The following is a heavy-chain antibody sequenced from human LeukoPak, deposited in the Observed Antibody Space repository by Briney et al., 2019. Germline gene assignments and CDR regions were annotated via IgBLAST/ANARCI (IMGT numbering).Heavy chain of an antibody. D-gene: IGHD6-19*01. V-gene: IGHV3-23*01. CDR3: ARASGYSSGWYLYSSYFDY. J-gene: IGHJ4*02. CDR1: GFTFSSYA. Sequence: GGSLRLSCAASGFTFSSYAMSWVRQAPGKGLEWVSAISGSGGSTYYADSVKGRFTISRDNSKNTLYLQMNSLRAEDTAVYYCARASGYSSGWYLYSSYFDYWGQGTLVTVSS. CDR2: ISGSGGST.